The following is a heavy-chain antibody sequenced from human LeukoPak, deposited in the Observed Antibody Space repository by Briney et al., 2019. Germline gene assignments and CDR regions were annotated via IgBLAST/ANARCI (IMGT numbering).Heavy chain of an antibody. Sequence: GGSLRLSCAASGFPFTTFNMNWVRQAPGKGLEWLSYISGGSGTIHYADSVKGRFTISRDNAKNSLYLQMNSLRVEDTADYYWARENSWVFDYWGQGVLVTVSS. V-gene: IGHV3-48*01. D-gene: IGHD2/OR15-2a*01. CDR3: ARENSWVFDY. CDR2: ISGGSGTI. J-gene: IGHJ4*02. CDR1: GFPFTTFN.